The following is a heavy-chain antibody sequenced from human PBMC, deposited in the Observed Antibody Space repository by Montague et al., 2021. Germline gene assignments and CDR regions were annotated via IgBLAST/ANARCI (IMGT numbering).Heavy chain of an antibody. CDR1: GGSISELY. J-gene: IGHJ4*02. V-gene: IGHV4-59*08. D-gene: IGHD7-27*01. Sequence: SETLSLTCTVTGGSISELYWSWIRQSPEKGLEWIGYIYDSGTTNYNPSLKSRVTISADTSMNQFSLNLRSVTAADTAVYFCVRRLGIRAPFDYWGQGTLVTVSS. CDR2: IYDSGTT. CDR3: VRRLGIRAPFDY.